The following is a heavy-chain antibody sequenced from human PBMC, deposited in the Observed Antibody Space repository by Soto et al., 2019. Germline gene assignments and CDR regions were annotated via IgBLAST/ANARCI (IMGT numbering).Heavy chain of an antibody. CDR3: VRDEISSAGLDP. V-gene: IGHV1-18*01. J-gene: IGHJ5*02. Sequence: QVQLVQSGAEVKKPGASVKVSCKASGYTFIRYGISWVRQAPGQGLEWMGWISTHNGNTYYAQTFQGRVTMTSETPTSTAYMELRSLRSDDTAFYYCVRDEISSAGLDPWGQGTLVTVSS. CDR1: GYTFIRYG. CDR2: ISTHNGNT.